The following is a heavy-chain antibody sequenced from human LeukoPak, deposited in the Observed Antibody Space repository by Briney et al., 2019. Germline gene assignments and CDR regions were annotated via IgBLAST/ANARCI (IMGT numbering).Heavy chain of an antibody. CDR2: IYHSGST. D-gene: IGHD2-2*02. CDR1: GYSISSGYY. J-gene: IGHJ3*02. CDR3: AIPYCSSTSCYRMGYDAFDI. Sequence: PSETLSLTCAVSGYSISSGYYWGWIRQPPGKGLEWIGSIYHSGSTYYNPSLKSRVTISVDTSKNQFSLKLSSVTAADTAVYYCAIPYCSSTSCYRMGYDAFDIWGQGTMVTVS. V-gene: IGHV4-38-2*01.